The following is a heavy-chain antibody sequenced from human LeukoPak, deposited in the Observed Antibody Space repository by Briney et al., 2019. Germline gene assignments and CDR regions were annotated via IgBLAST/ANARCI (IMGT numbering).Heavy chain of an antibody. Sequence: GGSLRLSCAASGFTFSSYGMHWVRQAPGKGLEWVAFIRYDGSNKYYADSVKGRFTISRDNSKNTLYLQMNSLRAEDTAVYYCAKDGLVPAAIRAFDYWGQGTLVTVS. CDR1: GFTFSSYG. CDR3: AKDGLVPAAIRAFDY. V-gene: IGHV3-30*02. CDR2: IRYDGSNK. D-gene: IGHD2-2*02. J-gene: IGHJ4*02.